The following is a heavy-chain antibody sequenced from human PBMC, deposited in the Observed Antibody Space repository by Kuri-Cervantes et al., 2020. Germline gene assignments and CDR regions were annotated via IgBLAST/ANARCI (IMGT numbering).Heavy chain of an antibody. D-gene: IGHD3-3*01. CDR1: GYTFTSYG. CDR3: ARGGPYDFWSGYGENWFDP. V-gene: IGHV1-18*01. Sequence: ASVKVSCKPSGYTFTSYGISWVRQAPGQGLEWMGWISAYNGNTNYAQKLQGRVTMTTDTSTSTAYMELSSLRSEDTAVYYCARGGPYDFWSGYGENWFDPWGQGTLVTVSS. CDR2: ISAYNGNT. J-gene: IGHJ5*02.